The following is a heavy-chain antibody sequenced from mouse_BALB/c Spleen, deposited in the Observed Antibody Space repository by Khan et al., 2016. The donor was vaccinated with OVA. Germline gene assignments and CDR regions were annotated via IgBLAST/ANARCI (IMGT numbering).Heavy chain of an antibody. CDR2: ITSGGSYT. V-gene: IGHV5-6-4*01. CDR3: TRDRNYYGSSFYFDY. Sequence: EVELVESGGGLVKPGGSLKLSCAASGFAFSSYSMSWVRQTPEKRLEWVATITSGGSYTYYPDSVKGRFTIYRDNAKNTLYLQMSSLKYEDTGMYYCTRDRNYYGSSFYFDYWGQGTTLTVSS. D-gene: IGHD1-1*01. CDR1: GFAFSSYS. J-gene: IGHJ2*01.